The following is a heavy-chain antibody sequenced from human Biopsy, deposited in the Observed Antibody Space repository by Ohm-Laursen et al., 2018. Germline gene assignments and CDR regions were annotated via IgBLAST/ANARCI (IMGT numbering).Heavy chain of an antibody. CDR2: MNPANGDA. CDR1: GYTFTTYD. Sequence: GASVKVSCNASGYTFTTYDINWVRQAPGQGLEWMGWMNPANGDAGYAQSFRGRVTMTRSTSITTAYMELSSLGSEDTAVYYCARVRSGGRVTVFGVEVKTGWLDTWGQGTLVTVSS. CDR3: ARVRSGGRVTVFGVEVKTGWLDT. V-gene: IGHV1-8*01. D-gene: IGHD3-3*01. J-gene: IGHJ5*02.